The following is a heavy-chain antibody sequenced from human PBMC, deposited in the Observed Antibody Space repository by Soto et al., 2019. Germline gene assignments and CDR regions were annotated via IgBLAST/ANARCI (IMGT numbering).Heavy chain of an antibody. CDR2: INPSGGST. CDR3: ARKYYYDSSGYFDAFDI. Sequence: QVQLVQSGAEVKKPGASVKVSCKASGYTFTSYYMHWVRQALGQGLEWMGIINPSGGSTSYAQKFQGRVTMTRDTSTSTVYMELSSLRSEDTAVYYCARKYYYDSSGYFDAFDIWGQGTMVTVSS. V-gene: IGHV1-46*01. J-gene: IGHJ3*02. CDR1: GYTFTSYY. D-gene: IGHD3-22*01.